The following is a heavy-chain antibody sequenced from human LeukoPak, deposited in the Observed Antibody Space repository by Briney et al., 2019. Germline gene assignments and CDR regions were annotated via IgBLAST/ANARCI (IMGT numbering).Heavy chain of an antibody. J-gene: IGHJ4*02. V-gene: IGHV3-23*01. CDR2: ISGSGGST. CDR3: AKDGESYDYVWGSYRMYYFDY. CDR1: GFTFNNYG. D-gene: IGHD3-16*01. Sequence: PGGSLRLSCAASGFTFNNYGMSWVRQAPGKGLEWVSIISGSGGSTYYADSVKGRFTISRDNSKNTLYLQMNSLRAEDTAVYYCAKDGESYDYVWGSYRMYYFDYWGQGTLVTVSS.